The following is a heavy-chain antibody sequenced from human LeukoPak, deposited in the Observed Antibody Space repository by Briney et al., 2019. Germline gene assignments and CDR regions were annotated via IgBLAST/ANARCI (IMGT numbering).Heavy chain of an antibody. CDR1: RFNLSTYG. CDR3: AKKSIDYDFWSAFDI. J-gene: IGHJ3*02. CDR2: ISDDGSNQ. V-gene: IGHV3-30*18. Sequence: GGSLRLSCAASRFNLSTYGMHWVRQAPGRGLDWVAVISDDGSNQYYADSVKGRFTISRDTSKNALYLQMKSLRPEDTALYYCAKKSIDYDFWSAFDIWGQGTMVTVSS. D-gene: IGHD3-3*01.